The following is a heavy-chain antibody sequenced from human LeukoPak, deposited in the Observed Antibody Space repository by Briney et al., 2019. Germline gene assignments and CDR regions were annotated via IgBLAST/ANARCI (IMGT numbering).Heavy chain of an antibody. CDR3: ARDVGITVADSFDP. J-gene: IGHJ5*02. CDR2: INPNSGGT. CDR1: EYTFTGYY. D-gene: IGHD6-19*01. Sequence: GASVKVSCKASEYTFTGYYTHWVRQAPGQGLEWMGWINPNSGGTNYAQKFQGRVSMTTDTSTSTAYMELRGLRSDDTAMYYCARDVGITVADSFDPWGQGTLVTVSS. V-gene: IGHV1-2*02.